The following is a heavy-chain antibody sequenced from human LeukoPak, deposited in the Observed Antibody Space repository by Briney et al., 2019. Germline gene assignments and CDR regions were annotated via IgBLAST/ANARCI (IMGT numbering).Heavy chain of an antibody. CDR3: AREPTPFDSGDYGDY. CDR2: IYYSGST. J-gene: IGHJ4*02. Sequence: SQTLSLTCTVSGGSISSGDYYWSWIRQPPGKGLEWIGYIYYSGSTYYNPSLKSRVTISVDTSKNQFSLKLSSVTAADTAVYYCAREPTPFDSGDYGDYWGQGTLVTVSS. D-gene: IGHD4-17*01. CDR1: GGSISSGDYY. V-gene: IGHV4-30-4*01.